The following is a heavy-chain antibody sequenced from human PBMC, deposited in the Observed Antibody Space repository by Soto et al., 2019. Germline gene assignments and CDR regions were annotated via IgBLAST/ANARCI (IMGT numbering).Heavy chain of an antibody. CDR2: ISAYNGNT. CDR1: GYTFTSYG. CDR3: ASDLAVALIDY. Sequence: QVQLVQSGAEVKKPGASVKVSCKASGYTFTSYGISWVRQAPGQGLEWMGWISAYNGNTKYAQKLQGRVTMTTDTSTSTADMELGSLRADDTAVYYCASDLAVALIDYWGQGTLVTVSS. D-gene: IGHD6-19*01. J-gene: IGHJ4*02. V-gene: IGHV1-18*01.